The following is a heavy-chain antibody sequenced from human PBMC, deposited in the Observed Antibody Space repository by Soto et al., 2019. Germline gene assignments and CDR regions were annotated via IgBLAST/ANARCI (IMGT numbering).Heavy chain of an antibody. CDR2: IYYSGST. CDR1: GGSISSYY. V-gene: IGHV4-59*01. CDR3: ARGGELYNWKNSPVDY. J-gene: IGHJ4*02. D-gene: IGHD1-1*01. Sequence: SETLSLTCTVSGGSISSYYWSWIRQPPGKGLEWIGYIYYSGSTNYNPSLKSRVTISVDTSKNQFSLKLSSVTAADTAVYYCARGGELYNWKNSPVDYWGQGTLVTVSS.